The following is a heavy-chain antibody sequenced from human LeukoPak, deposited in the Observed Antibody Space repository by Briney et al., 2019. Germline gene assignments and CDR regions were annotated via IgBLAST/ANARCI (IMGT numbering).Heavy chain of an antibody. V-gene: IGHV1-46*01. CDR1: GQTFTFYF. Sequence: AASAKVSCKAAGQTFTFYFMHWVRQAPGQGFEWMGVINPKGGTTTYAQKFQGRVSMTTDTSTNTVYMELNSLRSDDTAVYYCTRAPNFDSGSYRHFQQWGQGTLVIVS. CDR3: TRAPNFDSGSYRHFQQ. J-gene: IGHJ1*01. CDR2: INPKGGTT. D-gene: IGHD3-10*01.